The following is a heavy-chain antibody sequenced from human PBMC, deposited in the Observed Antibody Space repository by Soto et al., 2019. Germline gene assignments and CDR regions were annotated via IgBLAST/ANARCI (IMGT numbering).Heavy chain of an antibody. CDR3: ARVLEAANFDY. D-gene: IGHD2-15*01. V-gene: IGHV1-46*01. CDR1: GYTFTSYY. J-gene: IGHJ4*02. CDR2: INPSGGST. Sequence: QVQLVQSGAEVKKPGASVKVSCKASGYTFTSYYMHWVRQAPGQGLEWMGIINPSGGSTSYAQKSQGRVTMTRDTSTSTVYLELSILRSENTAVYYCARVLEAANFDYWGQGTLVTVSS.